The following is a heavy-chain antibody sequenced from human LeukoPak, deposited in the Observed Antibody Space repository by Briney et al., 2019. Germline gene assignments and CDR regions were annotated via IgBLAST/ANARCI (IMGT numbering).Heavy chain of an antibody. CDR2: IYTNGNT. CDR1: GDSINSYY. CDR3: ASVKTYGSDAYDM. J-gene: IGHJ3*02. D-gene: IGHD3-10*01. Sequence: SETLSLTCTVSGDSINSYYWNWIRQPAGKGLEWICRIYTNGNTNYNPSLKSRVTMSIDMSRNQFSLTLTSLTAADAAVYYCASVKTYGSDAYDMWGQGTMVTVSS. V-gene: IGHV4-4*07.